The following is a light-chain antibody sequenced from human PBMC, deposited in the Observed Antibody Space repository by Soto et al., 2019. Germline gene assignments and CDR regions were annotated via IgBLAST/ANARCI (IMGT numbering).Light chain of an antibody. J-gene: IGLJ1*01. Sequence: QSVLTQPASVSGSPGQSITISCTGTSSDVGGYNYVSWYQQHPGKAPKLTIYEVSNRPSGVSNRFSGSKSGNTASLTISGLQAEDEADYYCSSYTSIITLYVFGSGTKVTVL. CDR2: EVS. CDR3: SSYTSIITLYV. V-gene: IGLV2-14*01. CDR1: SSDVGGYNY.